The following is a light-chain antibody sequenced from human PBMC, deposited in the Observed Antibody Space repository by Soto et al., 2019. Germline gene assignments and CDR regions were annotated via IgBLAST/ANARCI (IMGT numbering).Light chain of an antibody. CDR2: GAS. J-gene: IGKJ1*01. CDR1: ESVSSN. Sequence: EIVMTQSPATLSVSPGERATLSCRASESVSSNLAWYQQKPGQAPRLLIYGASTRATGIPARISGSGSGTEFTLTISSLQSEDFAVYYCLHYNDWPRWTFGQGTKVEV. V-gene: IGKV3-15*01. CDR3: LHYNDWPRWT.